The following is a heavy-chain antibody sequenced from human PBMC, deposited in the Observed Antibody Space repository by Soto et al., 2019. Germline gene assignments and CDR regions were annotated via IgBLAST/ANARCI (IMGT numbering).Heavy chain of an antibody. J-gene: IGHJ4*02. Sequence: GGSLRLSCAASGFTFSSYAMNWVRQAPGKGLGWVSAVSGGGGSTFYADSVKGRFTISRDNSKNTLYLQMNNVRAEDTAVYYCAKATLVVVVIHEFDYWGQGTLVTVS. CDR1: GFTFSSYA. D-gene: IGHD3-22*01. V-gene: IGHV3-23*01. CDR3: AKATLVVVVIHEFDY. CDR2: VSGGGGST.